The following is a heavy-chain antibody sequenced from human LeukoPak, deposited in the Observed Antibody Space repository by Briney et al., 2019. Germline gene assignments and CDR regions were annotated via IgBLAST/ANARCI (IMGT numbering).Heavy chain of an antibody. CDR3: ATRYCSGGSCPNYYYYYINV. D-gene: IGHD2-15*01. Sequence: ASVKVSCKVSGYTLTELSMYWVRQAPGKGLEWMGGFDPEVGKTIYAQKFQGRVTMTEDTSTDTAYMELSSLRSEDTAVYYCATRYCSGGSCPNYYYYYINVWGKGTTVTISS. J-gene: IGHJ6*03. CDR1: GYTLTELS. CDR2: FDPEVGKT. V-gene: IGHV1-24*01.